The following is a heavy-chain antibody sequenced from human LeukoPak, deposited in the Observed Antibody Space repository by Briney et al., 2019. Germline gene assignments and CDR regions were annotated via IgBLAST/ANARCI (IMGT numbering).Heavy chain of an antibody. D-gene: IGHD5-24*01. Sequence: PSETLSLTCAVYGGSFSGYYWSWIRQPPGKGLEWVSSVSGSADRTFYADSVKGRFTISRDNSKNTIYLEMSSLRVEDTAVYYCARRGADGWGFFDYWGQGILVTVSS. J-gene: IGHJ4*02. CDR1: GGSFSGYY. V-gene: IGHV3-23*01. CDR3: ARRGADGWGFFDY. CDR2: VSGSADRT.